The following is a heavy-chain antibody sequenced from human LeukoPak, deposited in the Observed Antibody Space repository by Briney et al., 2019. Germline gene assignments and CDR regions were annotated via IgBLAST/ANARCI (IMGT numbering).Heavy chain of an antibody. J-gene: IGHJ4*02. CDR1: GYTLTALS. CDR3: ATVTSESYYVRIVRPIDY. D-gene: IGHD1-26*01. V-gene: IGHV1-24*01. Sequence: ASVKVSCKVSGYTLTALSIHWVRPAPGKGLEWMGGFDPDDGETVYAQMFQGRVTMTEDTSSDTASMELSSLRSEDTAVYYCATVTSESYYVRIVRPIDYWGQGTLVTVSS. CDR2: FDPDDGET.